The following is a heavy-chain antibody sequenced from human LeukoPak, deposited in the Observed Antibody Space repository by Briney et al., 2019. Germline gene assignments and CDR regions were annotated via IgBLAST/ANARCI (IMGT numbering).Heavy chain of an antibody. CDR1: GGSISSYY. J-gene: IGHJ3*02. V-gene: IGHV4-4*07. CDR2: IYTSGST. Sequence: SETLSLTCTVSGGSISSYYWSWIRQPAGKGLEWIGRIYTSGSTNYNPSLKSRVTMSVDTSKNQFSLKLSSVTAADTAVYYCAREVGIVVVVVAKRAAFDIWGQGTMVTVSS. D-gene: IGHD2-15*01. CDR3: AREVGIVVVVVAKRAAFDI.